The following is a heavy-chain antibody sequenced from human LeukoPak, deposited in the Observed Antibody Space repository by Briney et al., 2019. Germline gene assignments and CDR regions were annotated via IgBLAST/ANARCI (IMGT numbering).Heavy chain of an antibody. D-gene: IGHD3-10*01. CDR2: IYYSGST. Sequence: PSETLSLTCTVSGGSISSYYWSWIRQPPGKGLEWIGYIYYSGSTNYNPSLKSRVTISVDTSKNQFSLKLSSVTAADTAVYYCEREVVRGPIGLNWFDPWGQGTLVTVSS. CDR1: GGSISSYY. CDR3: EREVVRGPIGLNWFDP. V-gene: IGHV4-59*01. J-gene: IGHJ5*02.